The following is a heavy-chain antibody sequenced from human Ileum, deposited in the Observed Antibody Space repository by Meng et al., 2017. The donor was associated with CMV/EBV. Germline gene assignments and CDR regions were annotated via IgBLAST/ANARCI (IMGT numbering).Heavy chain of an antibody. V-gene: IGHV4-31*03. CDR1: CGSISSGGYY. Sequence: SETLSLTCTVSCGSISSGGYYRSWIRQHPWKGLEWIGYIYYSGNTYYNPSLKSRVTISVDTSKNQLSLKLNSVTAADTAVYYCARSSFSYGDGAFDIWGQGTMVTVSS. D-gene: IGHD4-17*01. CDR2: IYYSGNT. J-gene: IGHJ3*02. CDR3: ARSSFSYGDGAFDI.